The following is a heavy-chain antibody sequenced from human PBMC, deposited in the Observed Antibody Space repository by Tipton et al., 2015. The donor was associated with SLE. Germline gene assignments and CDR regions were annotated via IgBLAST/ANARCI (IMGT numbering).Heavy chain of an antibody. CDR1: GFTFSSYS. V-gene: IGHV3-21*01. CDR2: ISSSSSYI. CDR3: ARSGFDGYNYDY. J-gene: IGHJ4*02. D-gene: IGHD5-24*01. Sequence: SLRLSCAASGFTFSSYSMNWVRQAPGKGLEWVSSISSSSSYIYYAGSVKGRFTISRDNAKNSLYLQMNSLRAEDTAVYYCARSGFDGYNYDYWGQGTLVTVPS.